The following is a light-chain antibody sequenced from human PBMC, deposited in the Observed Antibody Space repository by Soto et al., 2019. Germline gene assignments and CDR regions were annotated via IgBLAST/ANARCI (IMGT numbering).Light chain of an antibody. J-gene: IGKJ2*01. CDR1: QSISSW. CDR3: QQYNSFPYT. V-gene: IGKV1-5*03. CDR2: KAS. Sequence: DIQMTQSPSTLSASVGDRVTIPCRASQSISSWLAWYQQKPGKAPKLLMYKASTLESGVPSRFSGSGSGTEFTLTIRSLQPDGFATYYCQQYNSFPYTFGQGTRLEMK.